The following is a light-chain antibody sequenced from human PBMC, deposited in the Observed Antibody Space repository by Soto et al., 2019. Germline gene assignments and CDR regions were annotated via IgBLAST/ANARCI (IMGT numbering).Light chain of an antibody. V-gene: IGKV1-5*01. Sequence: DIQMTQSPSTLSASVGDRVTITCRASQSISTWLAWYQQKPGKAPKLLIYDASSLESGVPSRFGGGGSGTDFTLTISSLEPEDFAVYYCQQRSNWPRITFGQGTRLEI. J-gene: IGKJ5*01. CDR1: QSISTW. CDR3: QQRSNWPRIT. CDR2: DAS.